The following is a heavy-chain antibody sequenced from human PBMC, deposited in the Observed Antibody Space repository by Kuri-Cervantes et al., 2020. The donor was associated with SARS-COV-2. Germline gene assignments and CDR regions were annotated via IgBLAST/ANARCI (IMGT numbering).Heavy chain of an antibody. CDR3: ARGGYSGYGPFDY. Sequence: GGSLRLSCAASGFTFSDYYMTWIRQAPGKGLEWVSAISGSGGSTYYADSVKGRFTISRDNSKNTLYLQMNSLRAEDTAVYYCARGGYSGYGPFDYWGQGTLVTVSS. CDR2: ISGSGGST. D-gene: IGHD5-12*01. J-gene: IGHJ4*02. CDR1: GFTFSDYY. V-gene: IGHV3-23*01.